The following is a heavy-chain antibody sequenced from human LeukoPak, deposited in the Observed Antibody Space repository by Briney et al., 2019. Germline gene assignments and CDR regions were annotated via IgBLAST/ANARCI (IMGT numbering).Heavy chain of an antibody. CDR1: GFTFSSYG. D-gene: IGHD3-9*01. CDR3: AKIRYFDWWSFDP. Sequence: GGSLRLSCAASGFTFSSYGMHWVRQAPGKGLERAAFIRYDGSNKYYADSVKGRFTISRDNSKNTLYLQMNSLRAEDTAVYYCAKIRYFDWWSFDPWGQGTLVTVSS. J-gene: IGHJ5*02. V-gene: IGHV3-30*02. CDR2: IRYDGSNK.